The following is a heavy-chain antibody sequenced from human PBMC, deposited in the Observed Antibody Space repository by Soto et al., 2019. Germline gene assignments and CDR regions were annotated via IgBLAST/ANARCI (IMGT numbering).Heavy chain of an antibody. D-gene: IGHD6-13*01. CDR1: AGSNSSGGSF. CDR2: IYYSGST. V-gene: IGHV4-31*03. Sequence: TLSLPCTVSAGSNSSGGSFSSWIRQHPGKGLEWIGYIYYSGSTYNYPSLKSRVTISVDTSKSQFSLRLSSVTAADTAVYYCARVSSSPLNCDYWGQGTLVTVSS. CDR3: ARVSSSPLNCDY. J-gene: IGHJ4*02.